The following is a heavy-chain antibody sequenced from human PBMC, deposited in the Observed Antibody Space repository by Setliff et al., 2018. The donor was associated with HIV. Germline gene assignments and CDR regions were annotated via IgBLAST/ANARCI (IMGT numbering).Heavy chain of an antibody. Sequence: PSETLSLTCTVSGDSITSGTYYWSWIRQPAGMRLEWIGHISTSGTTNYNPSLKSRVTISADTSKNQFSLKLSSVTAADTAVYYCARGFTIFGVGFSADPTGNWFDPWGQGTLVTVSS. D-gene: IGHD3-3*01. CDR3: ARGFTIFGVGFSADPTGNWFDP. CDR1: GDSITSGTYY. V-gene: IGHV4-61*09. CDR2: ISTSGTT. J-gene: IGHJ5*02.